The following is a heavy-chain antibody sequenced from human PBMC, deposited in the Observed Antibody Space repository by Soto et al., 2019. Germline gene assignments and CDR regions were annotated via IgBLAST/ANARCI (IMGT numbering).Heavy chain of an antibody. CDR3: ARWPIAARINYYYMDV. CDR2: ISAYNGNT. CDR1: GYTFTSYG. J-gene: IGHJ6*03. Sequence: GASVKVSCKASGYTFTSYGISWLRQAPGQGLEWMGWISAYNGNTNYAQKLQGRVTMTTDTSTSTAYMELRSLRSDDTAVYYCARWPIAARINYYYMDVWGKGTTVTVSS. D-gene: IGHD6-6*01. V-gene: IGHV1-18*01.